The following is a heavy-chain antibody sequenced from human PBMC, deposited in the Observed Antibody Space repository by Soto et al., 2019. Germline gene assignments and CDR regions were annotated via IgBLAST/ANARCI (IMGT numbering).Heavy chain of an antibody. D-gene: IGHD2-15*01. Sequence: GGSLRLSCAASGFTFSTYAMAWVRQAPGKGLEWVSGVSASGLNTDYADSVKGRFTISRDNSKNTLSLHMNSLRAEDTAVYYCARDNGGNRLDYWGQGTQVTVSS. J-gene: IGHJ4*02. V-gene: IGHV3-23*01. CDR3: ARDNGGNRLDY. CDR2: VSASGLNT. CDR1: GFTFSTYA.